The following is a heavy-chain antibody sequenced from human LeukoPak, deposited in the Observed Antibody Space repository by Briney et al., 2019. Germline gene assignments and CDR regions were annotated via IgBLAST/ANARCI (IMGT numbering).Heavy chain of an antibody. CDR1: GFTFSSYA. J-gene: IGHJ6*02. D-gene: IGHD6-6*01. Sequence: GGSLRLSCAASGFTFSSYAMPWVRQAPGKGLEWVAVVSYDGSNKYYADSVKGRFTISRDNSKNTLYLQMNSLRAEDTAVYYCARNPFAWRSSSSSGGYYYYGMDVWGQGTTVTVSS. CDR2: VSYDGSNK. CDR3: ARNPFAWRSSSSSGGYYYYGMDV. V-gene: IGHV3-30-3*01.